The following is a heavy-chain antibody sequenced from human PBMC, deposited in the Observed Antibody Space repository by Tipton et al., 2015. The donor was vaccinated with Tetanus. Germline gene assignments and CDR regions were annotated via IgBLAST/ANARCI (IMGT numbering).Heavy chain of an antibody. CDR1: GASISSGGYY. J-gene: IGHJ4*02. CDR2: ISYNGRA. Sequence: TLSLTCTVSGASISSGGYYWGWIRQHPGKGLEWIGHISYNGRASYNPSLKSRPTISLDTSKKQFSLRLSSVTAADTAVYYCAREGAIAYSSSWYSFVYWGQGTLVTVSS. V-gene: IGHV4-31*03. D-gene: IGHD6-13*01. CDR3: AREGAIAYSSSWYSFVY.